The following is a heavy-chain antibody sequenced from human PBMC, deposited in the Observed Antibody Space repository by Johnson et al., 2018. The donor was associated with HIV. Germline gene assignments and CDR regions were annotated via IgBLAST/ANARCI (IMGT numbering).Heavy chain of an antibody. CDR2: ISYDGGDT. J-gene: IGHJ3*02. Sequence: QVQLVESGGGVVLPGGSLRLSCAASGFTFSSYAMHWVRQAPGKGLEWLAIISYDGGDTWYADSVKGRFTISRDNSKNTLYLQMNSLRAEDTAVYYCARVLWFGELFSRAFDIWGQGTMVTVSS. CDR3: ARVLWFGELFSRAFDI. CDR1: GFTFSSYA. D-gene: IGHD3-10*01. V-gene: IGHV3-30-3*01.